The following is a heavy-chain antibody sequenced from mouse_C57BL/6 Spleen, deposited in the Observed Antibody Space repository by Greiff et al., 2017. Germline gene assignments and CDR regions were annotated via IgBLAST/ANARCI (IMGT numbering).Heavy chain of an antibody. CDR1: GYTFTSYW. J-gene: IGHJ3*01. Sequence: QVQLKQPGAELVRPGTSVKLSCKASGYTFTSYWMHWVKQRPGQGLEWIGVIDPSDSYTNYHQKFKGKATLTVDTSSSTAYMQLSSLTSEDSAVYYCARSPPRDYGPHPSWGQGTLVTVSA. V-gene: IGHV1-59*01. CDR3: ARSPPRDYGPHPS. CDR2: IDPSDSYT. D-gene: IGHD1-1*01.